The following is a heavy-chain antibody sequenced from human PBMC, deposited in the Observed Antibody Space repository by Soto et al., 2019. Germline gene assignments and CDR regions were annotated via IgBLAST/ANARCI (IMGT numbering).Heavy chain of an antibody. CDR2: ISSSSSTI. CDR1: GFTFSSYS. Sequence: GGSLRLSCAASGFTFSSYSMNWVRQAPGKGLEWVSYISSSSSTIYYADSVKGRFTISRDNAKNSLYLQMNSLRAEDTAVYYCATHAWGQRLVAGNDAFDIWGQGTMVTVSS. D-gene: IGHD6-13*01. CDR3: ATHAWGQRLVAGNDAFDI. V-gene: IGHV3-48*01. J-gene: IGHJ3*02.